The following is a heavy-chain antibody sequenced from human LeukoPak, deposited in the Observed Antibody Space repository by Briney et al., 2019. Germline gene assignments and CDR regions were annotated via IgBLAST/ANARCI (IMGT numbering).Heavy chain of an antibody. D-gene: IGHD3-10*01. CDR1: GFTFSSYW. Sequence: GGSLRLSCAASGFTFSSYWMHWVRQAPGKGLVWVSRINSDGSTTSHADSVKGRFTISRDNAKNTLYLQMNSLRAEDTAVYYCVRDGEGVAISVNYWFAPWGQGTLVTVSS. CDR3: VRDGEGVAISVNYWFAP. V-gene: IGHV3-74*01. CDR2: INSDGSTT. J-gene: IGHJ5*02.